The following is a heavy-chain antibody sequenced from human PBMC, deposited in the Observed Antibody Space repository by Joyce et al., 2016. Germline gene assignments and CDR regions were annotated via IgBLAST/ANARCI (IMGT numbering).Heavy chain of an antibody. D-gene: IGHD6-13*01. CDR2: ISYDGSNK. Sequence: GGGVVQPGRSLRLSCAASESTCSNYGMHWVRQAPGKGLEWVAVISYDGSNKYYAESVKGRFTISRYNSKNMVYLQMSSLTAEYTAVYYCAKIAGAGMGDAFDIWGQGTMVTVSS. CDR3: AKIAGAGMGDAFDI. CDR1: ESTCSNYG. V-gene: IGHV3-30*18. J-gene: IGHJ3*02.